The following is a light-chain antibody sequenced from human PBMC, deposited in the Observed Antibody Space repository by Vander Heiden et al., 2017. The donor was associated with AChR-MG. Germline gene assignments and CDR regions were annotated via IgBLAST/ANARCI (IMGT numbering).Light chain of an antibody. V-gene: IGKV1-27*01. Sequence: DIQMTQSPSSLSASVGDRVTITCRASQAISNYLAWYQQKPGKVPKLLIYAASTLQSGVPSRFSGSGSGTDFPLTISSLQPEDFATYYCQKYNSAPRTFGQGTKVEIK. CDR1: QAISNY. J-gene: IGKJ1*01. CDR2: AAS. CDR3: QKYNSAPRT.